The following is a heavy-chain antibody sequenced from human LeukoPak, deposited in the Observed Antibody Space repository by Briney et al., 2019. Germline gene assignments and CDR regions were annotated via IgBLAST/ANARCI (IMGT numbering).Heavy chain of an antibody. V-gene: IGHV1-46*01. Sequence: ASVKVSWKASGYTFSGDYMHWVRQAPGQGLEWMGMINPSGGSTNYAQRFQGRVTMTRDTSTSTVYMELSSLKSEDTAVYYCARERSGSLDYWGQGTLVTVSS. J-gene: IGHJ4*02. CDR2: INPSGGST. D-gene: IGHD1-26*01. CDR1: GYTFSGDY. CDR3: ARERSGSLDY.